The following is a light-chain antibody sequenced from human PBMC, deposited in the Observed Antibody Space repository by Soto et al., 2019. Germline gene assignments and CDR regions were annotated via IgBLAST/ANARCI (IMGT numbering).Light chain of an antibody. CDR2: EVS. CDR1: SYDVGAYNY. J-gene: IGLJ3*02. CDR3: NSYTIASTWG. Sequence: QSALTQPASVSGSPGQSITISCTGTSYDVGAYNYVSWYQQHPGKAPKLMISEVSNRPSGISNRFSGSKSGNTASLTISGLQAEDEAEEYCNSYTIASTWGSGGGTKLTVL. V-gene: IGLV2-14*01.